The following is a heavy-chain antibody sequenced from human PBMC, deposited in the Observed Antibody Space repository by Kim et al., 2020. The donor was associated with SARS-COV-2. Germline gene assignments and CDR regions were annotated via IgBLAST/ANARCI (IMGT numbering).Heavy chain of an antibody. V-gene: IGHV4-59*01. J-gene: IGHJ4*02. Sequence: NTTHQSLVIISVNTSKNQFSLKLSSVTAADTAVYYCARAVISSNLTPFDFWGQGILVTVSS. D-gene: IGHD3-3*02. CDR3: ARAVISSNLTPFDF.